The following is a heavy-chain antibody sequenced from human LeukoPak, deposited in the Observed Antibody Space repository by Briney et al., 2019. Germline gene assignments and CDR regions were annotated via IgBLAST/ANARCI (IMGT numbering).Heavy chain of an antibody. V-gene: IGHV4-59*01. D-gene: IGHD6-19*01. Sequence: PSETLSLTCTVSGGSISSYYWSWIRQPTGKGLEWNGYIYYSGSTNYNPSLKSRVTISVDTSKNQFSLKLSSVTAADTAVYYCARDRGQWLLNWFDPWGQGTLVTVSS. J-gene: IGHJ5*02. CDR1: GGSISSYY. CDR2: IYYSGST. CDR3: ARDRGQWLLNWFDP.